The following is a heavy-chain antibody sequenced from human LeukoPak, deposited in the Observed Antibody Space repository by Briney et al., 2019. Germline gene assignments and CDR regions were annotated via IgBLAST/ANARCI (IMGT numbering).Heavy chain of an antibody. CDR1: GFTFSSYG. CDR2: IWYDGSNK. Sequence: GGSLRLSCAASGFTFSSYGMHWVRQAPGKGLEWVAVIWYDGSNKYYADSVKGRFTISRDNSKNTLYLQMNSLRAEDTAVYYCARGGYSFEPFDYWGQGTLVTVSS. V-gene: IGHV3-33*01. J-gene: IGHJ4*02. CDR3: ARGGYSFEPFDY. D-gene: IGHD5-18*01.